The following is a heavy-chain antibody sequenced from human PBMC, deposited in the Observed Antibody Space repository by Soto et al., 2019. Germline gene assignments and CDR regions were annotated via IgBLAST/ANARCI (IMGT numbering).Heavy chain of an antibody. Sequence: QVQLVESGGGVVQPGRSLRLSCAASGFTFSSHSIQWVRQAPGKGLEWVAVISYDGRIKYYADSVKGRCTISRDNSKNTAYLQMNSLRAEDTAVFYCAREWSTSGDLDYWGQGTLVIVSS. CDR3: AREWSTSGDLDY. J-gene: IGHJ4*02. CDR1: GFTFSSHS. V-gene: IGHV3-30-3*01. CDR2: ISYDGRIK. D-gene: IGHD3-10*01.